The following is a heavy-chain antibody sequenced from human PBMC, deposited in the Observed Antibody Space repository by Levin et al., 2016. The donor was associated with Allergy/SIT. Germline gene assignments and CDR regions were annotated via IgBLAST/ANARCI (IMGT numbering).Heavy chain of an antibody. CDR3: ARGGGSSGWYTPDY. J-gene: IGHJ4*02. Sequence: SETLSLTCTVSGGSISSYCWSWIRQPPGKGLEWIGYIYYSGSTNYNPSLKSRVTISVDTSKNQFSLKLTSVTAADTAVYYCARGGGSSGWYTPDYWGQGTLVTVSS. V-gene: IGHV4-59*01. CDR1: GGSISSYC. CDR2: IYYSGST. D-gene: IGHD6-19*01.